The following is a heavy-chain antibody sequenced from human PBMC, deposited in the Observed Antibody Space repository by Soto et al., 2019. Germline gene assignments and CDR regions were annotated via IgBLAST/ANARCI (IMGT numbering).Heavy chain of an antibody. CDR2: TYFRSKWYN. D-gene: IGHD5-12*01. CDR1: GDSVSSNTAS. CDR3: AKGDNLGPKTGYAFDP. V-gene: IGHV6-1*01. Sequence: SQTLSLTCAISGDSVSSNTASWNWIRQSPSRGLEWLGRTYFRSKWYNDYAVSVKSRIIINPDTSNNQFSLQLNSVTPEDTAVYFCAKGDNLGPKTGYAFDPWGQGIMVTVST. J-gene: IGHJ5*02.